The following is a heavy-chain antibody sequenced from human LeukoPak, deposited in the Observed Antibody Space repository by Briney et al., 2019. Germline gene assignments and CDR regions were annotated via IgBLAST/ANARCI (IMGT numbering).Heavy chain of an antibody. J-gene: IGHJ3*02. CDR2: ISGSGGST. Sequence: GGSLRLSCAASGFTFSSYAMSWVRQAPGKGLEWVSAISGSGGSTYYADSVKGRFTISRDNSKNTLYLQMNSLRAEDTAVYYCAKGWYSSSWYSDDAFDIWGQGIMVTVSS. CDR1: GFTFSSYA. CDR3: AKGWYSSSWYSDDAFDI. V-gene: IGHV3-23*01. D-gene: IGHD6-13*01.